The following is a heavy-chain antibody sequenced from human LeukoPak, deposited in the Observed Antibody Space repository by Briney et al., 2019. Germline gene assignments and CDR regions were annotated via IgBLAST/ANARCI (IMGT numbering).Heavy chain of an antibody. CDR2: ISSSGIST. CDR3: ARLRSSSWFPCFDY. V-gene: IGHV3-23*01. Sequence: GGSLRLSCAASGFTFSSYAMNWVRQAPGKGLEWVSAISSSGISTYYADSVKGRFTISRDNAKNSLYLQMNSLRAEDTAVYYCARLRSSSWFPCFDYWGQGTLVTVSS. CDR1: GFTFSSYA. D-gene: IGHD6-13*01. J-gene: IGHJ4*02.